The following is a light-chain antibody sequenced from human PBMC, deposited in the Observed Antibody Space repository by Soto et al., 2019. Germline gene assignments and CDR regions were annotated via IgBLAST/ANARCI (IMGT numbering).Light chain of an antibody. V-gene: IGKV1-27*01. CDR1: QDINTY. CDR3: QKYDIAPRT. J-gene: IGKJ4*01. CDR2: AAS. Sequence: DIQMTQSPSSLSASVGDRVTITCRASQDINTYLACYQQRPGKVPKLLIYAASTLQSGVPSRFSGSGSGTDFTLTISSLQPEDVASYYCQKYDIAPRTFGGGTRVEVK.